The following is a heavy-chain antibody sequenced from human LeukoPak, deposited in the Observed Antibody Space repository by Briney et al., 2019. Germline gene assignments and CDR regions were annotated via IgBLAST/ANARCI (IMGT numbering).Heavy chain of an antibody. V-gene: IGHV3-43*02. J-gene: IGHJ4*02. Sequence: GGSLRLSCAASGFTFGVYAMHWVRQAPGKGLEWVSLIRGDGRTTSYAGSVKGRFTISRDNRKNSLYLQMSSLRPEDTAMYYCAKGAVAGTWLHYWGQGTLVTVSS. CDR2: IRGDGRTT. CDR1: GFTFGVYA. CDR3: AKGAVAGTWLHY. D-gene: IGHD6-19*01.